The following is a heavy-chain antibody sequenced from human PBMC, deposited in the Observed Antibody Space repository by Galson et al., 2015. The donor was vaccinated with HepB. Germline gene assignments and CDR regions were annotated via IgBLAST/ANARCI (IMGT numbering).Heavy chain of an antibody. CDR1: GFTFSGSA. J-gene: IGHJ6*03. D-gene: IGHD1-26*01. CDR2: IRSKANSYAT. Sequence: SLRLSCAASGFTFSGSAMHWVRQASGKGLEWVGRIRSKANSYATAYAASVKGRFTISRDDSKNTAYLQMNSLKTEDTAVYYCTTPYYSGSYYDYYYMDVWGKGTTVTVSS. CDR3: TTPYYSGSYYDYYYMDV. V-gene: IGHV3-73*01.